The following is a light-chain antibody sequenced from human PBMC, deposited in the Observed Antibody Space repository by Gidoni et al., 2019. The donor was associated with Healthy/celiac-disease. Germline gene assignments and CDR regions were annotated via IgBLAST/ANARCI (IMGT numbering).Light chain of an antibody. CDR3: QQRSNWPPIT. Sequence: EIVVTQSTATLCLSPGERATLSCRASQSVSSYLAWYQQKPGQAPRLLIYDAANSATGIPARFSGSGSGTDFPLTISSLEPEDFAVYYCQQRSNWPPITFGQGTRLEIK. CDR2: DAA. J-gene: IGKJ5*01. CDR1: QSVSSY. V-gene: IGKV3-11*01.